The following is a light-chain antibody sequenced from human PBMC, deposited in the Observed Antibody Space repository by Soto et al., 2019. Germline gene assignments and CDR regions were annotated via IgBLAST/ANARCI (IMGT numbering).Light chain of an antibody. CDR3: AAWDDTVRSYV. CDR2: RND. J-gene: IGLJ1*01. V-gene: IGLV1-47*01. Sequence: QSVLTQPPSVSGTPGQRVTISCSGSISNIGNNYVYWFQQLPGTAPKVLSNRNDQRPSGGPDRFSGSKSGTSAFLAISGLRSEDEAEYYCAAWDDTVRSYVFGTGTKVTVL. CDR1: ISNIGNNY.